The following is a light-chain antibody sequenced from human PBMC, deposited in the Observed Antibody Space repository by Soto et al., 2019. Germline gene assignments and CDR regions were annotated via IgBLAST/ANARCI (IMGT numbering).Light chain of an antibody. J-gene: IGLJ1*01. CDR2: SNI. V-gene: IGLV1-44*01. CDR1: SSNIGSNT. CDR3: ATWDGSLSAYV. Sequence: QSVLTQSPSASGTPGQGVTISCSGSSSNIGSNTVNWYQQFPGTAPKLLIYSNIKRPSGVPDRFSGSKSGTSASLAIRGLQSEDEADYFCATWDGSLSAYVFGTGTKVTVL.